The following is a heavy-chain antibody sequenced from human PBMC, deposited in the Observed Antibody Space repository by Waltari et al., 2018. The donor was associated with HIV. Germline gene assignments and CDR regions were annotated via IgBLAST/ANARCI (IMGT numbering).Heavy chain of an antibody. V-gene: IGHV3-74*01. Sequence: EVRLVESGGGLVQPGGSLRLSCGASGFTLSSSWMHWVRQAPGKGLVWVSRINSDGSTTSYADSVKGRFTISRDNAKNTLYLQMNSLRAEDTAVYYCAKGGANPIDFWGQGTLVTVSS. D-gene: IGHD1-26*01. CDR2: INSDGSTT. CDR3: AKGGANPIDF. J-gene: IGHJ4*02. CDR1: GFTLSSSW.